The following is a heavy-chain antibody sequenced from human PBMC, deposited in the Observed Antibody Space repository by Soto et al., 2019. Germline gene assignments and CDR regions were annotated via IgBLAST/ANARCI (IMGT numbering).Heavy chain of an antibody. CDR3: ANRGYSYGFVIY. D-gene: IGHD5-18*01. V-gene: IGHV1-69*02. CDR2: IIPMLGIA. CDR1: GGTFSSYT. Sequence: GASVKVSCKASGGTFSSYTISWVRQAPGQGLEWMGRIIPMLGIANYAQKFQGRVTITADKSTSTAYMELSSLRSEDTAVYYYANRGYSYGFVIYWGQGTLVTVSS. J-gene: IGHJ4*02.